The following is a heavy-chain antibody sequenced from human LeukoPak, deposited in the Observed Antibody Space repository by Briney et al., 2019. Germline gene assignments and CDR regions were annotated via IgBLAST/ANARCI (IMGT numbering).Heavy chain of an antibody. CDR3: ARFRGELMAGFDF. CDR1: GHSFSTDW. V-gene: IGHV5-51*01. D-gene: IGHD6-19*01. CDR2: IYAGDADT. J-gene: IGHJ4*02. Sequence: GDSLKISCKAFGHSFSTDWIAGVRQMPGKGLEWMGVIYAGDADTRYSPSFQGQVTISADKSLNTAYLQWTNLKASDTAMYYCARFRGELMAGFDFWGQGTLVTVSS.